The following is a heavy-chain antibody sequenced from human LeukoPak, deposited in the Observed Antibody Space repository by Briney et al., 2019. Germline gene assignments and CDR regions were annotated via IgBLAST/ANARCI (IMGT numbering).Heavy chain of an antibody. D-gene: IGHD3-3*01. CDR1: GGSISSSSYY. CDR2: IYYSGST. J-gene: IGHJ5*02. Sequence: PSETLSLTCTVSGGSISSSSYYWGWIRQPPGKGLEWIGSIYYSGSTYYNPSLKSRVTISVDTSKNQFSLKLSSVTAADTAVYYCARHRVGSGDTYYDFWSGYSGFDPWGQGTLVTVSS. V-gene: IGHV4-39*01. CDR3: ARHRVGSGDTYYDFWSGYSGFDP.